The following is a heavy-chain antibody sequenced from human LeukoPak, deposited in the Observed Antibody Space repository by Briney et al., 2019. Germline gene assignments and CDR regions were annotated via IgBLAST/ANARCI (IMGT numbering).Heavy chain of an antibody. CDR3: ARVVAATVDY. CDR1: GGSISSYY. D-gene: IGHD2-15*01. Sequence: SETLSLTCTVSGGSISSYYWSWIRQPPGKGLEWIGYIYYSGSTNYNPSLKSRVTISVDTSKNQFSLKQSSVTAADTAVYYCARVVAATVDYWGQGTLVTVSS. J-gene: IGHJ4*02. CDR2: IYYSGST. V-gene: IGHV4-59*08.